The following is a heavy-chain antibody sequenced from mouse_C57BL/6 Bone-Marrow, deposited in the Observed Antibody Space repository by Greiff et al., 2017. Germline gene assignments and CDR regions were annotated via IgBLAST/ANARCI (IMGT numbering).Heavy chain of an antibody. CDR3: ARKNYDDASYYFDY. V-gene: IGHV5-4*01. CDR1: GFSFSSYA. J-gene: IGHJ2*01. CDR2: ISDGGSYT. D-gene: IGHD2-4*01. Sequence: DVHLVESGGGLVKPGGSLKLSCAASGFSFSSYAMSWVRQTPEKRLEWVATISDGGSYTYYPDNVKGRFTISRDNAKNHLYLQMSHLKSENTAMYHCARKNYDDASYYFDYWGQGTTLTVSS.